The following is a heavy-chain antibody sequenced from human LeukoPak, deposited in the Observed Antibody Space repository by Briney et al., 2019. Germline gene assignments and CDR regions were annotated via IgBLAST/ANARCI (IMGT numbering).Heavy chain of an antibody. Sequence: SETLSLTCTVSGGSISSYYWSWIRQPPGKGLEWIGYIYYSGSTNYNPSLKSRVTISVDTSKNQFSLKLSSAAAADTAVYYCARYGSGSYYYYYGMDVWGKGTTVTVSS. CDR1: GGSISSYY. J-gene: IGHJ6*04. CDR2: IYYSGST. D-gene: IGHD3-10*01. V-gene: IGHV4-59*01. CDR3: ARYGSGSYYYYYGMDV.